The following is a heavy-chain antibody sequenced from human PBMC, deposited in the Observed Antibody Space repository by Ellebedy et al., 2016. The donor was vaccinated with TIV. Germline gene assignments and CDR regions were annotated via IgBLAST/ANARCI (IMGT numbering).Heavy chain of an antibody. Sequence: GESLKISXAASGFTFNFYSMNWVRQAAGKGLEWLSYIVGTGTTTYYADSVKGRFTISRDNAQNSLFLQMNSLRAEDTAVYYCVRNGGSLDYWGQGSLVTVSS. J-gene: IGHJ4*02. V-gene: IGHV3-48*04. D-gene: IGHD1-26*01. CDR1: GFTFNFYS. CDR2: IVGTGTTT. CDR3: VRNGGSLDY.